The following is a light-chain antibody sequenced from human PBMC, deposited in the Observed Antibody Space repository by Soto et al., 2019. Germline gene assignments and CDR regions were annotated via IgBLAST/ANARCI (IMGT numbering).Light chain of an antibody. J-gene: IGKJ1*01. V-gene: IGKV3-15*01. Sequence: EIVLTQSPGTLSLSPGDSATLSCRARQSVSSNLTWDQQPPGQAPGLPIYGASTRATGIPASVSGSGSGPAFTLTISSLQSEDFAVYYCQQYNNWPWTFGQGPKV. CDR2: GAS. CDR1: QSVSSN. CDR3: QQYNNWPWT.